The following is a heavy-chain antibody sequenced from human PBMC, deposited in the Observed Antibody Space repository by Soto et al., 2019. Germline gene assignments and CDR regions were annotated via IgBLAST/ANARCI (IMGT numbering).Heavy chain of an antibody. CDR1: GYSFTSYW. V-gene: IGHV5-10-1*01. J-gene: IGHJ4*02. D-gene: IGHD6-13*01. Sequence: EVQLVQSGAEVKKPGESLRISCKGSGYSFTSYWISWVRQMPGKGLEWMGRIDPSDSYTNYSPSFQGHVTISADKSISTAYLQWSSLKASDTAMYYSARLQPAAGDNDLTFDYWGQGTLVTVSS. CDR2: IDPSDSYT. CDR3: ARLQPAAGDNDLTFDY.